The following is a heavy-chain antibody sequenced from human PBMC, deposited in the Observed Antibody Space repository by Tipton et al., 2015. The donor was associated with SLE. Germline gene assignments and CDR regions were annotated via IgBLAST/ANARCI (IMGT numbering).Heavy chain of an antibody. D-gene: IGHD3-3*01. V-gene: IGHV4-61*02. CDR3: ARGRLRFLEQFSN. CDR1: GGSIASGSYY. J-gene: IGHJ4*02. CDR2: INTSGST. Sequence: PSLTCTVSGGSIASGSYYWSWIRQPAGRALEWIGRINTSGSTTYNPSLKGRATLSLATSKNHFSQKLSSVTAADTAVYYCARGRLRFLEQFSNWVQGALVTVSS.